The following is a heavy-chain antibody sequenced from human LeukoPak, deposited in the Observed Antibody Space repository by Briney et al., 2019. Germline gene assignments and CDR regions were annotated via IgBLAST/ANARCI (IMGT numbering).Heavy chain of an antibody. CDR2: ISGSGSST. CDR1: GFTFSNYA. CDR3: AKVSSGYCSSTSCYALGY. J-gene: IGHJ4*02. Sequence: PGGSLRLSCAASGFTFSNYAMSSVRQAPGKGLEWVSAISGSGSSTYYADSVKGRFTISRDNSKNTLYLQINNLTDADTPLVYCAKVSSGYCSSTSCYALGYWGQGTLVTVSS. V-gene: IGHV3-23*01. D-gene: IGHD2-2*03.